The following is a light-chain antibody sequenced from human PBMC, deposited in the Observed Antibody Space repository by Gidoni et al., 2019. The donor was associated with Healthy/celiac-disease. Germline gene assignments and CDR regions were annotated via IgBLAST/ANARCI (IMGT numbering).Light chain of an antibody. CDR3: QQSYSTPLT. Sequence: DIQMTQSPSSLSASVGDRVTITCRASQSISSYLNWYQQKPEKAPKLLIYAASSLQSGVPSRFSGSGSGTDFTLTISSLQPEDFATYYCQQSYSTPLTFGQXTKLEIK. CDR1: QSISSY. V-gene: IGKV1-39*01. J-gene: IGKJ2*01. CDR2: AAS.